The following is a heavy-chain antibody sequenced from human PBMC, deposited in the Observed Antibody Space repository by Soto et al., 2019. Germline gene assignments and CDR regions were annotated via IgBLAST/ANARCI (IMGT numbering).Heavy chain of an antibody. V-gene: IGHV1-69*13. CDR3: ARDSSRSYNWFDP. Sequence: SVKVSCKASGGTFSSYAISWVRQAPGQGLEWMGGIIPIFGTANYAQKFQGRVTITADESTSTAYMELSSLRSEDTAVYYCARDSSRSYNWFDPQGQVPLVPVSP. J-gene: IGHJ5*02. D-gene: IGHD6-13*01. CDR1: GGTFSSYA. CDR2: IIPIFGTA.